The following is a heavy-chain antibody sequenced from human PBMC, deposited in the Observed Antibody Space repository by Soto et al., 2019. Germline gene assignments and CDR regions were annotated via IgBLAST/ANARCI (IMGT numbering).Heavy chain of an antibody. J-gene: IGHJ5*02. CDR3: AKDPSRSYDYVWGSYRHNWFDP. D-gene: IGHD3-16*02. CDR1: GFTFSSYA. Sequence: GGSLRLSCAASGFTFSSYAMSWVRQAPGKGLEWVSAISGSGGSTYYADSVKGRSTISRDNSKNTLYLQMNSLRAEDTAVYYCAKDPSRSYDYVWGSYRHNWFDPWGPGTLVTV. CDR2: ISGSGGST. V-gene: IGHV3-23*01.